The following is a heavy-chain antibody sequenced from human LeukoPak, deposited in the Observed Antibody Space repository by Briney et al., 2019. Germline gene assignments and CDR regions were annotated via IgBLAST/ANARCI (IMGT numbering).Heavy chain of an antibody. CDR2: IKQDGSEK. D-gene: IGHD1-26*01. CDR1: GYPFSLYW. Sequence: GGSLRLSCVVSGYPFSLYWMRWVRQAPGKGLEWVANIKQDGSEKYYVDSVKGRFTMSRDNAKNSLYLQMNSLRAEDTAVYYCARVQWELRGVGSYFEYWGQGALVTVSS. J-gene: IGHJ4*02. CDR3: ARVQWELRGVGSYFEY. V-gene: IGHV3-7*01.